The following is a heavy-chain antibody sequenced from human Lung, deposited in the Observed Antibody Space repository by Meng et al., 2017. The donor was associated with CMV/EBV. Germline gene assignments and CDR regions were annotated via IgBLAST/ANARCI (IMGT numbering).Heavy chain of an antibody. Sequence: SGFTFSAYYIHWVRQAPGQGLEWMGIINPSGDHTWYSQKFQGRATMTRDTSTSTVYMELSSLRFEDTAVYYCARDNSYINSWWFDPWGQGTLVTVSS. CDR3: ARDNSYINSWWFDP. CDR1: GFTFSAYY. CDR2: INPSGDHT. J-gene: IGHJ5*02. V-gene: IGHV1-46*01. D-gene: IGHD4-23*01.